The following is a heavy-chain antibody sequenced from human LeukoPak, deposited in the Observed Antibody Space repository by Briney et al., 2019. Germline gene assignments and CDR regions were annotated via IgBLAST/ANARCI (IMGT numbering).Heavy chain of an antibody. J-gene: IGHJ2*01. Sequence: SGGSLRLSCAASGFVFDDYMMHWVRQAPGKGLEWVSAINWDGDNTYYADSVKGRFTISRDNSKNSLHLQMNSLRTEDTALYYCGRWDNWFFDLWGRGTLVTVSS. V-gene: IGHV3-43*01. CDR2: INWDGDNT. D-gene: IGHD1-26*01. CDR1: GFVFDDYM. CDR3: GRWDNWFFDL.